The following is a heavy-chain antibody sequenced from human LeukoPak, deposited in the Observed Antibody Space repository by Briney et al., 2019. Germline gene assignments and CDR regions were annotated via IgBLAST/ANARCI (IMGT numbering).Heavy chain of an antibody. CDR2: ISSSGSTI. J-gene: IGHJ6*03. CDR3: ARDLGVYYYYYMDV. Sequence: PGGSLRLSCAASGFTFSSYEMNWVRQAPGKGLEWVSYISSSGSTIYYADSMKGRFTISRDNAKNSLYLQMNSLRAEDTAVYYCARDLGVYYYYYMDVWGKGTTVTVSS. CDR1: GFTFSSYE. V-gene: IGHV3-48*03.